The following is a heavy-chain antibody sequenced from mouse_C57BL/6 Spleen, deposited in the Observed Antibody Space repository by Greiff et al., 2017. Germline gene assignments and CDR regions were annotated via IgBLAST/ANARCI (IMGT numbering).Heavy chain of an antibody. CDR1: GYAFSSSW. V-gene: IGHV1-82*01. CDR3: ARTGPRYYYAMGY. J-gene: IGHJ4*01. D-gene: IGHD4-1*01. CDR2: IYPGDGDT. Sequence: QVQLQQSGPELVKPGASVKISCKASGYAFSSSWMNWVKQRPGKGLEWIGRIYPGDGDTNYNGKFKGKATLTADKSSSTAYMQLSSLTSEDSAVYLCARTGPRYYYAMGYWGQRTSGTVSS.